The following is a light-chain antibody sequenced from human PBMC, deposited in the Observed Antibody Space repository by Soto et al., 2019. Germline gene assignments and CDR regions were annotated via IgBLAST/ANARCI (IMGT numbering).Light chain of an antibody. CDR3: QQSYSTPICS. CDR1: QNIYNY. CDR2: GAS. Sequence: VQLTRSTSSLSASIGDRVSITCRASQNIYNYLNWYQHQPGKAPRLLIYGASTLQGGVPSRFSASGSGTDFTLTISDLQPADFATYYCQQSYSTPICSCAQGTKVDIK. J-gene: IGKJ2*01. V-gene: IGKV1-39*01.